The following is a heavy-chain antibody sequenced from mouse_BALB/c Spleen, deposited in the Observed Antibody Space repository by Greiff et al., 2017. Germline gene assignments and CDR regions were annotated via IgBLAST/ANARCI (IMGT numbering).Heavy chain of an antibody. Sequence: EVQLVESGGGLVQPKGSLKLSCAASGFTFNTYAMNWVRQAPGKGLEWVARIRSKSNNYATYYADSVKDRFTISRDDSQSMLYLQMNNLKTEDTAMYYCVRNYYGSSYVSPFAYWGQGTLVTVSA. V-gene: IGHV10-1*02. CDR1: GFTFNTYA. D-gene: IGHD1-1*01. J-gene: IGHJ3*01. CDR3: VRNYYGSSYVSPFAY. CDR2: IRSKSNNYAT.